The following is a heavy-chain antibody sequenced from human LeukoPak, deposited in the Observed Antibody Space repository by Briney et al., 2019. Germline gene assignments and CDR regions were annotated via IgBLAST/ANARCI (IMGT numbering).Heavy chain of an antibody. J-gene: IGHJ3*01. Sequence: SQTLSLTCTVSGGSISSGDYSWSWIRQPPGKGLEWIGYIYYSGSTYYNPSLKSRVTISVDTSKNQFSLKLSSVTAADTAVYYCARESADSSGYLSGSRWGQGTMVTVSS. CDR2: IYYSGST. D-gene: IGHD3-22*01. V-gene: IGHV4-30-4*01. CDR1: GGSISSGDYS. CDR3: ARESADSSGYLSGSR.